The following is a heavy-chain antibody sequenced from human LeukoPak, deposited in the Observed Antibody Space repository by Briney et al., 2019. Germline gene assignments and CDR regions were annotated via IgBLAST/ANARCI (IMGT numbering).Heavy chain of an antibody. D-gene: IGHD1-26*01. J-gene: IGHJ4*02. CDR1: GFTFSSYA. Sequence: GSLRLSCAASGFTFSSYAMSWVRQAPGKGLEWVSSINNVRSHIYYADSVRGRFTISRDNANNVLYLQMNSLRAEDTAVYYCARDPTYYLRYGYFDSWGQGTLVTVSS. CDR2: INNVRSHI. V-gene: IGHV3-21*06. CDR3: ARDPTYYLRYGYFDS.